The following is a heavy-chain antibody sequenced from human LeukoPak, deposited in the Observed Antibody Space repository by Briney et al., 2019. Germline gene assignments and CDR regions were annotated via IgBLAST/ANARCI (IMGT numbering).Heavy chain of an antibody. CDR1: GFTFSSYA. Sequence: PGGSLRLSCAASGFTFSSYAMSWVRQAPGKGLVWVSRINSDGSSTSYADSVKGRFTISRDNAKNTLYLQMNSLRAEDTAVYYCARVPPALRFLEWFATGNYYYYGMDVWGQGTTVTVSS. J-gene: IGHJ6*02. CDR2: INSDGSST. CDR3: ARVPPALRFLEWFATGNYYYYGMDV. D-gene: IGHD3-3*01. V-gene: IGHV3-74*01.